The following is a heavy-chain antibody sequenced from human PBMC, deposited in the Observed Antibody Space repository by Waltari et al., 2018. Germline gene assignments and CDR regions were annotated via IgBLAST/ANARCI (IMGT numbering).Heavy chain of an antibody. Sequence: QVQLVQSGAEVKKPGSSVNISCKSSGGTSNTHSISWVRQAPGQGLEWMGGIIPIFGTTNYAQNFQDRVTFSADEGTSTVYMELRNLRSDDTAVYFCASTSGRDDAFEIWGQGTPVTVSS. J-gene: IGHJ3*02. CDR1: GGTSNTHS. CDR3: ASTSGRDDAFEI. D-gene: IGHD1-26*01. CDR2: IIPIFGTT. V-gene: IGHV1-69*01.